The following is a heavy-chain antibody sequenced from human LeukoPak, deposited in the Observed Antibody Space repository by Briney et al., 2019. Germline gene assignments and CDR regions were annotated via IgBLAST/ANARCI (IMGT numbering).Heavy chain of an antibody. V-gene: IGHV1-69*05. CDR2: IIPIFGTA. CDR3: AIGLGKGHFDY. D-gene: IGHD5/OR15-5a*01. CDR1: GGTFSSYA. J-gene: IGHJ4*02. Sequence: GASVKVSCKASGGTFSSYAISWVRQAPGQGLEWMGGIIPIFGTANYAQKFQGRVTITTDESTSTAYMELSSLRSEDAAVYYCAIGLGKGHFDYWGQGTLVTVSS.